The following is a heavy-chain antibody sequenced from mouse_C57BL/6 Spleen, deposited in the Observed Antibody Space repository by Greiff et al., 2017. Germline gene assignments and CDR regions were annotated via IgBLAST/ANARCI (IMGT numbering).Heavy chain of an antibody. CDR2: IRLKSDNYAT. V-gene: IGHV6-3*01. CDR3: TVYDYDNAY. CDR1: GFTFSNYW. Sequence: EVMLVESGGGLVQPGGSMKLSCVASGFTFSNYWMNWVRKSPEKGLEWVAQIRLKSDNYATHYAESVKGRFTISRDDSKSSVYLQMNNLRAEDTGIYYCTVYDYDNAYWGQGTLVTVSA. J-gene: IGHJ3*01. D-gene: IGHD2-4*01.